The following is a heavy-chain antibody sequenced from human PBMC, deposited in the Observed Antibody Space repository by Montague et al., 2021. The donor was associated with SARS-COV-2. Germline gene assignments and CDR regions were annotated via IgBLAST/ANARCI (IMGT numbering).Heavy chain of an antibody. CDR3: ARKAKWHCFDP. J-gene: IGHJ5*02. Sequence: SETLSLTCTVSGGSINGSYWSWIRQPPGKGLEWIGYIYYRGSTNYNPSLKTRVTISVDTSKNQFSLKLSSVTTADTAVYYCARKAKWHCFDPWGQGTLVTVSS. V-gene: IGHV4-59*01. D-gene: IGHD1-26*01. CDR1: GGSINGSY. CDR2: IYYRGST.